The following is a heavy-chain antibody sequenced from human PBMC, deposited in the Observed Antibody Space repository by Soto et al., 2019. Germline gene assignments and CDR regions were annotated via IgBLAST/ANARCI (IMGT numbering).Heavy chain of an antibody. J-gene: IGHJ6*01. D-gene: IGHD3-3*01. V-gene: IGHV4-59*01. Sequence: SETLSLTCTVSGGSISSYYWSWIRQPPGKGLEWIGYIYYSGSTNYNPSLKSRVTISVDTSKNQFSLKLSSVTAADTAVYYCARAMGATIFGVVGESYYGMGVWGQGPTGTVGS. CDR1: GGSISSYY. CDR3: ARAMGATIFGVVGESYYGMGV. CDR2: IYYSGST.